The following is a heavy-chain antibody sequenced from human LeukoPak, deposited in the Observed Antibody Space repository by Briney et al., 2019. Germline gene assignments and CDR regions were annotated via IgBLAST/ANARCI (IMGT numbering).Heavy chain of an antibody. J-gene: IGHJ5*02. Sequence: PGGSLRLSCAASGFTFSNYAMSWVRQAPGKGLEWVSAISSGASTYYADSVKGRFTISRDNYKDTLYLQMNSLRAEDTAVYYCAKDRSSGWTNWFDPWGQGTLVTVSS. CDR1: GFTFSNYA. D-gene: IGHD6-19*01. V-gene: IGHV3-23*01. CDR2: ISSGAST. CDR3: AKDRSSGWTNWFDP.